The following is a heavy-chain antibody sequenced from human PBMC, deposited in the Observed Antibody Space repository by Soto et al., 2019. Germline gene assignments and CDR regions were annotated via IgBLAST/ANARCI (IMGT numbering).Heavy chain of an antibody. CDR3: AAVRGAAYDAFDI. J-gene: IGHJ3*02. CDR1: GFTFTSSA. V-gene: IGHV1-58*01. CDR2: IVVGSGNT. Sequence: ASVKVSCKASGFTFTSSAVQWVRQARGQRLEWIGWIVVGSGNTNYAQKFQERVTITRDMSTGTAYMELSSLRSEDTAVYYCAAVRGAAYDAFDIWGQGTMGTVS. D-gene: IGHD3-10*01.